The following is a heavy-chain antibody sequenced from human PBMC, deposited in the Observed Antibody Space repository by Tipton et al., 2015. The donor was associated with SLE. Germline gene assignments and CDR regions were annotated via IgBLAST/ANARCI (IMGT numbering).Heavy chain of an antibody. V-gene: IGHV4-59*01. Sequence: TLSLTCTVSGGSINNYYWTWIRQPPGKGLEWIGYISYSGSTNYNPSLKSRLTISVDTSKNQFSLRLNSVTAADTAVYYCARGPNFGDPGTFDYWGQGTLVTVSS. CDR2: ISYSGST. J-gene: IGHJ4*02. D-gene: IGHD4-17*01. CDR1: GGSINNYY. CDR3: ARGPNFGDPGTFDY.